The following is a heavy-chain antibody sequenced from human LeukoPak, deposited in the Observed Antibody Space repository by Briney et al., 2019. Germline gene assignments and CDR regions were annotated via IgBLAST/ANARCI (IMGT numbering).Heavy chain of an antibody. D-gene: IGHD3-3*01. J-gene: IGHJ5*02. CDR3: AREVGYDPSWWFDP. Sequence: GGSLRLSCAASGFTFSSYAMSWVRQAPGKGLEWVSAISGSGGSTYYADSVKDRFTISRDNAKNTLYLQMNSLRAEDTAVYYCAREVGYDPSWWFDPWGQGTLVTVSS. V-gene: IGHV3-23*01. CDR1: GFTFSSYA. CDR2: ISGSGGST.